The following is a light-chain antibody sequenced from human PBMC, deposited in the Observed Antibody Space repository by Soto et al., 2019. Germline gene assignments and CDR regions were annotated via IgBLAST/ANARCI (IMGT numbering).Light chain of an antibody. J-gene: IGKJ4*01. CDR3: HQYGSFPLT. V-gene: IGKV3-20*01. CDR2: GTS. Sequence: EIVLTQSPGTLSLSPGERATLSCRASQTISSINLAWYQQKPGQAPRLLIYGTSNRAAGIPDRFRGSGSGTDFTLTISRLEPEDFVVYYCHQYGSFPLTFGGGAKVEIK. CDR1: QTISSIN.